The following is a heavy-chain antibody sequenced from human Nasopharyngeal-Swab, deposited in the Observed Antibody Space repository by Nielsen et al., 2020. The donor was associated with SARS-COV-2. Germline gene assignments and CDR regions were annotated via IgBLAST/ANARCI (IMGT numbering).Heavy chain of an antibody. CDR3: ARHRYYGGSYFDY. CDR1: GGSISSSSYY. V-gene: IGHV4-39*01. CDR2: IYYSGST. Sequence: SETLSLTCTVSGGSISSSSYYWGWIRQPPGKGLEWIGSIYYSGSTYYNPPLKSRVTISVDTSKNQFSLKLSSVTAADTAVYYCARHRYYGGSYFDYWGQGTLVTVSS. J-gene: IGHJ4*02. D-gene: IGHD3-22*01.